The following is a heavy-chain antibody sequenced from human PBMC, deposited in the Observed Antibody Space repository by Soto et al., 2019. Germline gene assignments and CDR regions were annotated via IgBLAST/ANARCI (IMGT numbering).Heavy chain of an antibody. Sequence: EVQLVESGGGLVQPGGSLRLSCAVSGFIVSDYYMDWVRQAPGKGLEWVGRSRNKAKSYTTEYSASVKGRFTISREESKNALYLQMHSLKPEDTALYYCARDLAGAPGGYYVDQGGQGILVTVSS. J-gene: IGHJ4*02. D-gene: IGHD2-15*01. CDR3: ARDLAGAPGGYYVDQ. CDR1: GFIVSDYY. V-gene: IGHV3-72*01. CDR2: SRNKAKSYTT.